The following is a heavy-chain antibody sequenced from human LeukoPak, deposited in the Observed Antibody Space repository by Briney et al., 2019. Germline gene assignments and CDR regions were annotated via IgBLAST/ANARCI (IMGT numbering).Heavy chain of an antibody. V-gene: IGHV1-69*13. CDR3: ARSEQLVAYYFDY. CDR2: IIPIFGTA. Sequence: SVKVSCKASGYTFTSYAMNWVRQAPGQGLEWMGGIIPIFGTANYAQKFQGRVTITADESTSTAYMELSSLRSEDTAVYYCARSEQLVAYYFDYWGQGTLVTVSS. CDR1: GYTFTSYA. J-gene: IGHJ4*02. D-gene: IGHD6-6*01.